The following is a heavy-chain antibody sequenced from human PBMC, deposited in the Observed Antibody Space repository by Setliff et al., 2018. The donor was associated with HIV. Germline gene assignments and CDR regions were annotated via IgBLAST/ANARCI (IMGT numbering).Heavy chain of an antibody. V-gene: IGHV4-61*09. Sequence: SETLSLTCTVSGGSMNSDSYSWTWLRQPAGRGPELIGHIYVGGSVIYNPSLASRVTISMVPSKNQFSLDLSSVTAADTAKYYCARAKTIGVSAVFFDPWGQGRPVTVSS. CDR1: GGSMNSDSYS. CDR3: ARAKTIGVSAVFFDP. J-gene: IGHJ5*02. D-gene: IGHD3-3*01. CDR2: IYVGGSV.